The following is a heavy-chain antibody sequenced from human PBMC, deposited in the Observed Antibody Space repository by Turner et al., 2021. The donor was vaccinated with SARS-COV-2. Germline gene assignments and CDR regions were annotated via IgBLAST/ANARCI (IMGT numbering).Heavy chain of an antibody. D-gene: IGHD2-15*01. J-gene: IGHJ4*02. CDR2: IIPIFGTA. Sequence: QVQLVQYGAEVKKPGSSVKVSCKASGGTFSSYAISWVRQAPGQGLEWMGGIIPIFGTANYAQKFQGRVTITADESTSTAYMELSSLRSEDTAVYYCARGEVGYCSGGRCYSGSYWGQGTLVTVSS. CDR3: ARGEVGYCSGGRCYSGSY. CDR1: GGTFSSYA. V-gene: IGHV1-69*01.